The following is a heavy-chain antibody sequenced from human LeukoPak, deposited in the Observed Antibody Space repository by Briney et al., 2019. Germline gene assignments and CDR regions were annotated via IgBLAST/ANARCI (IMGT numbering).Heavy chain of an antibody. J-gene: IGHJ4*02. CDR2: NHHSGSS. Sequence: KPSETLSLTCGVYGGSLSDYKWSWIRQAPGKGLEWIGENHHSGSSNYNASLKSRVTISVDTPKNQVSLKLTSVTAADTAVYYCARVGYSSGWYGDFDYWGQGTLVTVSS. CDR1: GGSLSDYK. CDR3: ARVGYSSGWYGDFDY. V-gene: IGHV4-34*01. D-gene: IGHD6-13*01.